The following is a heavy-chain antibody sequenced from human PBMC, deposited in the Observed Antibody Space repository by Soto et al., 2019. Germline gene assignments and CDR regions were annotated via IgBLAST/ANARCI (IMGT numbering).Heavy chain of an antibody. CDR2: FYYSGST. CDR3: ARQVVDGTVAGTGSFDS. J-gene: IGHJ4*02. Sequence: QLQLQESGPGLVKPSETLSLTCTVSGGSISSTSYYWVWIRQPPGKGLEWIGSFYYSGSTYYNPSLKSLVSIYVNTSETQFSLKLSSVTAADTAVYYCARQVVDGTVAGTGSFDSWGQGTLVTVSS. D-gene: IGHD6-19*01. V-gene: IGHV4-39*01. CDR1: GGSISSTSYY.